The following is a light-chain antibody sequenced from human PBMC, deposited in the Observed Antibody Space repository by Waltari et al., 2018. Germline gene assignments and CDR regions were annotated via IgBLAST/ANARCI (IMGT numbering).Light chain of an antibody. CDR2: KAS. CDR1: HSISSW. V-gene: IGKV1-5*03. CDR3: QHYNNHSPT. J-gene: IGKJ1*01. Sequence: DIQLTQSPSTLSASVEDRVTITCRASHSISSWLAWYQQKPGKAPKLLTRKASTRESEVPSRFSGSGSGTEFTLTISSLQPDDFATDSCQHYNNHSPTFGQGTKVEI.